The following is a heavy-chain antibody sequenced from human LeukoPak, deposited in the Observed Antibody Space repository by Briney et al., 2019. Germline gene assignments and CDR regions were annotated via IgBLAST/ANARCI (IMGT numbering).Heavy chain of an antibody. CDR2: IDPSDAYT. D-gene: IGHD6-13*01. CDR3: VRHEGYSSSAEVY. J-gene: IGHJ4*02. CDR1: GYSFTSYW. Sequence: GESLKISCKGSGYSFTSYWISWVRQMPGKGLEWMGRIDPSDAYTNYRPSFQAHVTISSDKSIKTAYRQWSSLTASDTAMYYCVRHEGYSSSAEVYWGQGTLVTVSS. V-gene: IGHV5-10-1*01.